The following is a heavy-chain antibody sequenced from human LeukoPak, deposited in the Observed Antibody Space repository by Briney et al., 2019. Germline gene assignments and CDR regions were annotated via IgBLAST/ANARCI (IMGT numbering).Heavy chain of an antibody. CDR1: GGSITSTSYY. CDR3: ARRRGYDYVWFDP. CDR2: IHHSGRT. J-gene: IGHJ5*02. V-gene: IGHV4-39*01. D-gene: IGHD5-12*01. Sequence: SETLSLTCTVSGGSITSTSYYFWSWIRQPPGKGLEWIGSIHHSGRTSYNPSLKSRVTISVDTSKNQFSLNLSFVTAADTAVYFCARRRGYDYVWFDPWGQGTLVTVSS.